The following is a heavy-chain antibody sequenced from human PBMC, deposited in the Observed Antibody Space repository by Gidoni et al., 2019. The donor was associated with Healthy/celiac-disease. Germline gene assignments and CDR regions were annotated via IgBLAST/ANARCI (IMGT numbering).Heavy chain of an antibody. Sequence: EVQLLESGGGLVQPVGSLRLSCASSGFTFSSYAMSWVRQAPGKGLEWVSAISGSAGSTYYADSVKGRFTNSRDNSKNTLYLQMNSLRAEDTAVYYCAKDQGYSSNWLHWYFDLWGRGTLVTVSS. CDR3: AKDQGYSSNWLHWYFDL. CDR1: GFTFSSYA. D-gene: IGHD6-13*01. J-gene: IGHJ2*01. CDR2: ISGSAGST. V-gene: IGHV3-23*01.